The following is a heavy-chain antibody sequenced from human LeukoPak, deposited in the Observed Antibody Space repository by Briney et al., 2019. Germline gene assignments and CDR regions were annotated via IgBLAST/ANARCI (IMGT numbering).Heavy chain of an antibody. CDR3: AKDINPVAVSNWFDP. CDR1: GFTFSSYS. CDR2: ISSSSSYI. D-gene: IGHD6-19*01. J-gene: IGHJ5*02. Sequence: GGSLRLSCAASGFTFSSYSMNWVRQAPGKGLEWVSSISSSSSYIHYADSVKGRFTISRDNAKNSLYLQMNSLRAEDTALYYCAKDINPVAVSNWFDPWGQGTLVTVSS. V-gene: IGHV3-21*04.